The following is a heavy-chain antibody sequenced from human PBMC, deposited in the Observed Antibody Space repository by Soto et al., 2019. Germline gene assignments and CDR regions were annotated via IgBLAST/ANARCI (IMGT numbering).Heavy chain of an antibody. V-gene: IGHV3-30*18. J-gene: IGHJ4*02. Sequence: QVQLVESGGGVVQPGRSLRLSCAASGFSLSTNGMQWVRQAPGKGLEWVAIISYDGSKKYYADSVKGRFTISRDNSKNTLYLQMNSLRVEDTAVYYCAKDRVESGLGEIDYWGQGTLVTVSS. D-gene: IGHD3-16*01. CDR3: AKDRVESGLGEIDY. CDR2: ISYDGSKK. CDR1: GFSLSTNG.